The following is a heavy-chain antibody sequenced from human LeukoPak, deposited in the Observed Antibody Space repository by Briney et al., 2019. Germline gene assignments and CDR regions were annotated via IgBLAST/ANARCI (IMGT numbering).Heavy chain of an antibody. CDR1: GGSINNYY. CDR3: ARHFYDFNKAFDV. J-gene: IGHJ3*01. D-gene: IGHD5/OR15-5a*01. V-gene: IGHV4-59*08. Sequence: PSETLSLTCTVSGGSINNYYWSWIRQPPGKGLEWIGYIYYRGNTNYNPSLKSRVTISVDTSKNQFSLKLSSVTAADTAVYYCARHFYDFNKAFDVWGQGTMVTASS. CDR2: IYYRGNT.